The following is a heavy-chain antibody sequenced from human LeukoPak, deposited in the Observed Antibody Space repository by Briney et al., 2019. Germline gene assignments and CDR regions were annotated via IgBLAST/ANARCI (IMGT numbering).Heavy chain of an antibody. CDR3: ARDPGSGPGRYFDY. CDR1: GGSISSSSYY. J-gene: IGHJ4*02. Sequence: SETLSLTCTVSGGSISSSSYYWGWIRQPPGKGLEWIGSIYYSGSTYYNPSLKSRVTISVDTSKNQFSLKLSSVTAADTAVYYCARDPGSGPGRYFDYWGQGTLVTVSS. CDR2: IYYSGST. D-gene: IGHD3-10*01. V-gene: IGHV4-39*07.